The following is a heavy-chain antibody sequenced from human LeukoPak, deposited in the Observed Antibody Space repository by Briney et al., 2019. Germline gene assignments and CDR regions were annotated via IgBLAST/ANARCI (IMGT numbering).Heavy chain of an antibody. V-gene: IGHV3-30-3*01. D-gene: IGHD6-13*01. CDR3: AILGYSSSVFDC. J-gene: IGHJ4*02. Sequence: GGSLRLSCAASGFTFSNYAIHWVRQAPGKGLEWAALISKDGTNKYYPDSVKGRFTISRDNSKNTLYLQMNSLRAEDTAVYYCAILGYSSSVFDCWGQGTLVTVPS. CDR1: GFTFSNYA. CDR2: ISKDGTNK.